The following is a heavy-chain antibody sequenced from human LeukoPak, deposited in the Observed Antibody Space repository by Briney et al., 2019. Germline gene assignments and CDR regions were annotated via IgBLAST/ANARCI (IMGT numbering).Heavy chain of an antibody. CDR3: ARDPSGWAGFFDY. CDR2: ITYSGRT. Sequence: DPSETLSLTCAVYGGSINSYSWSWIRQPPGKGLEWIGFITYSGRTNYYPSLRGRVTISLDTPKSQFSLKLSSVTAADTAVYYCARDPSGWAGFFDYWGQGTLVTVSS. J-gene: IGHJ4*02. V-gene: IGHV4-59*01. D-gene: IGHD6-19*01. CDR1: GGSINSYS.